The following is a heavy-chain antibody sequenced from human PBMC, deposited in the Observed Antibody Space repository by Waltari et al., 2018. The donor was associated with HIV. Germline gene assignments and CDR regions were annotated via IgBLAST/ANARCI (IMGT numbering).Heavy chain of an antibody. J-gene: IGHJ4*02. CDR3: ARLKYSSGFFDY. V-gene: IGHV3-11*01. Sequence: QVQLVESGGGLVNPGGSLRLSCATSGFTFSDYYMTWIRQAPGKGLDGVSYIRSDTDTIYYADSVKVRFTISRDNAKNSLYLQMNRLSVEDTAVYYCARLKYSSGFFDYWGQGALVTVSS. D-gene: IGHD6-19*01. CDR1: GFTFSDYY. CDR2: IRSDTDTI.